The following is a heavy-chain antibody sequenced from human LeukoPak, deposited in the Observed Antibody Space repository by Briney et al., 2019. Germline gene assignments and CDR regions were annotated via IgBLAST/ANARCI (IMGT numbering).Heavy chain of an antibody. D-gene: IGHD3-10*01. V-gene: IGHV4-31*03. Sequence: PSQTLSLTCTVSGGSISSGGYYWSWIRQHPGKGLEWIGHIYYSGSAYYNPSLKSRVTISVDTSENQSSLKLSSVTAADTAVYYCARVNYGSATKEDYWGQGTLVTVSS. CDR1: GGSISSGGYY. CDR3: ARVNYGSATKEDY. J-gene: IGHJ4*02. CDR2: IYYSGSA.